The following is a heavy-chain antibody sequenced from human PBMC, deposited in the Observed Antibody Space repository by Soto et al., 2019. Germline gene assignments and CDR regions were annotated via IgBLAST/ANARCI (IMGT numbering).Heavy chain of an antibody. D-gene: IGHD2-2*01. CDR2: FDPEDGET. J-gene: IGHJ6*02. V-gene: IGHV1-24*01. Sequence: VQLVQSGAEVKKPGASVKVSCKVSGYTLTELSMHWVRQAPGKGLEWMGGFDPEDGETIYAQKFQGRVTMTEDTSTDTAYMELSSLRSEDTAVYYCAGFIVVVPAATYYYYGMDVWGQGTTVTVSS. CDR1: GYTLTELS. CDR3: AGFIVVVPAATYYYYGMDV.